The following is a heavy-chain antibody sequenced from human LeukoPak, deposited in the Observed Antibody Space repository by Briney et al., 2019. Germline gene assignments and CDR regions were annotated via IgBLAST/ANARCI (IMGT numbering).Heavy chain of an antibody. J-gene: IGHJ3*02. CDR1: GGSITNSNW. CDR3: ARDQGSGSYGDAFDI. D-gene: IGHD1-26*01. V-gene: IGHV4-4*02. CDR2: IFHSGST. Sequence: SETLSLTCAVSGGSITNSNWWNWVRQPPGKGLEWIGEIFHSGSTNYNSSLKSRVAISVDKPKNQFSLELSSVTAADTAVYYCARDQGSGSYGDAFDIWGQGTMVTVSS.